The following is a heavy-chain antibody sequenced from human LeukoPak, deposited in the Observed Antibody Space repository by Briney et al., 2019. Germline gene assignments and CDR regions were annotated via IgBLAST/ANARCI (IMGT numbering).Heavy chain of an antibody. CDR2: IYYSGST. CDR3: AREGYYDILTGPPGEYYYGMDV. J-gene: IGHJ6*02. D-gene: IGHD3-9*01. CDR1: GGSIGSYY. V-gene: IGHV4-59*01. Sequence: SETLSLTCTVSGGSIGSYYWSWIRQPPGKGLEWIGYIYYSGSTNYNPSLKSRVTISVDTSKNQFSLKLSSVTAADTAVYYCAREGYYDILTGPPGEYYYGMDVWGQGTTVTVSS.